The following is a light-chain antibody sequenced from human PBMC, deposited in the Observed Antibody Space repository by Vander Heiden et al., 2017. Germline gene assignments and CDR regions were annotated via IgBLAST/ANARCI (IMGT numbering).Light chain of an antibody. J-gene: IGLJ1*01. CDR3: CSYAVSDTYV. Sequence: SALTQPRSVSGSPGQSVTISCTGTSSDVGGYNYVSWYQHHPGKAPKLMIYDVSKRPSGVPDRFSGSKSGNTASLTISGLQAEDEVDYYCCSYAVSDTYVFGTGTKVTVL. CDR2: DVS. V-gene: IGLV2-11*01. CDR1: SSDVGGYNY.